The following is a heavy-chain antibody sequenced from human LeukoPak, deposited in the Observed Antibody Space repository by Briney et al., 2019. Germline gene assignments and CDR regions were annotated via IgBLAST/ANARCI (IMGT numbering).Heavy chain of an antibody. J-gene: IGHJ4*02. CDR2: INPSGGST. CDR1: GYTLTSYY. D-gene: IGHD4-23*01. CDR3: ARALDFGGNDFDF. V-gene: IGHV1-46*01. Sequence: ASVKVSCKASGYTLTSYYMHWVRQAPGQGLEWMGIINPSGGSTTYAQKFQGRVTMTRDTSTSTVYMELSGLRSEDTAVYYCARALDFGGNDFDFWGQGTLVTVSS.